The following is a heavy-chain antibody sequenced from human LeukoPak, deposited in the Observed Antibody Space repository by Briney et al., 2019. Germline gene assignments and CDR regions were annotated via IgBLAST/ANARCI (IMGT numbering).Heavy chain of an antibody. Sequence: SETLSLTCAVSGGSISSGGYSWSWIRQPPGKGLEWIGYIYHSGSTYYNPSLKSRVTISVDRSKNQFSLKLSSVTAADTAVYYCARRGIAAAGSYYFDYWGQGTLVTVSS. CDR1: GGSISSGGYS. J-gene: IGHJ4*02. CDR3: ARRGIAAAGSYYFDY. V-gene: IGHV4-30-2*01. CDR2: IYHSGST. D-gene: IGHD6-13*01.